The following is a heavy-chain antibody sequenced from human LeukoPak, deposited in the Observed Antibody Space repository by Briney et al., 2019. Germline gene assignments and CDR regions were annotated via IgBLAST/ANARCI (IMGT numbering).Heavy chain of an antibody. D-gene: IGHD3-10*01. J-gene: IGHJ4*02. CDR2: INHSGRT. CDR3: ARESYGSGSQFDY. V-gene: IGHV4-34*01. CDR1: GGSFSGYY. Sequence: PSETLSLTCAVYGGSFSGYYWSWIRQPPGKGLEWIGEINHSGRTNYNPSLKSRVTISVDTSKNQFSLRLSSVTAADTAVYYCARESYGSGSQFDYWGQGTLVTVSS.